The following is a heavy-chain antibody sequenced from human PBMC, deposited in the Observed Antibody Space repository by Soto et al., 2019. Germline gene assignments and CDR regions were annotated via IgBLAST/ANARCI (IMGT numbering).Heavy chain of an antibody. CDR2: IYYSGTT. Sequence: QVQLQESGPGLVKPSQTLSLTCTVSGASISSCGYYWSWIRQRPGQGLEWIWYIYYSGTTYYNPSRQSRVTISVDKPKNHFSLKLSSVTAADTAVYYCARASSFGDSFYIWGQGKMVTVSA. CDR3: ARASSFGDSFYI. CDR1: GASISSCGYY. D-gene: IGHD3-16*01. V-gene: IGHV4-31*03. J-gene: IGHJ3*02.